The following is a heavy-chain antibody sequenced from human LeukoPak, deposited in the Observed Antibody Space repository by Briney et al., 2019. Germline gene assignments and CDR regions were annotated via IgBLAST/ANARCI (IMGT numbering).Heavy chain of an antibody. Sequence: ASVKVSCKASGYTFTGYYMHWVRQAPGQGLEWMGWINPNSGGTNYAQKFQGRVTMTRDTSISTAYMELSRLRSDDTAVYYWARDLGGSGSYHYYYYYMDVWGKGTTVTISS. CDR1: GYTFTGYY. J-gene: IGHJ6*03. CDR2: INPNSGGT. D-gene: IGHD3-10*01. V-gene: IGHV1-2*02. CDR3: ARDLGGSGSYHYYYYYMDV.